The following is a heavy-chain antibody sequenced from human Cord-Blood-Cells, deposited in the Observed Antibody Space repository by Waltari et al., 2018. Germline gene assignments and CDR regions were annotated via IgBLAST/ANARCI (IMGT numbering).Heavy chain of an antibody. V-gene: IGHV4-34*01. CDR1: GGSFSGYY. J-gene: IGHJ4*02. CDR3: ARRKTMVRGVIIFLFDY. Sequence: QVQLQQWGAGLLKPSETLSLTCAVYGGSFSGYYWSWIRQPPGKGLEWIGEINHSGSTNYNPSIKSRVTISVDTSKNQFSLKLSSVTAADTAVYYCARRKTMVRGVIIFLFDYWGQGTLVTVSS. D-gene: IGHD3-10*01. CDR2: INHSGST.